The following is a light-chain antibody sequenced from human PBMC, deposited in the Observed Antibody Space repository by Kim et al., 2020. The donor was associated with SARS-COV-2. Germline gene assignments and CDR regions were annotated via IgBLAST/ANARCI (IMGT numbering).Light chain of an antibody. CDR2: ESN. CDR3: ASWDDGLNGYVV. CDR1: SSNIGSNT. Sequence: QRGTISCSGSSSNIGSNTVSWYQQFPGTAPKLLIYESNQRPSGVPDRFSGSRSGTSASLAIRGLQSEDEADYYCASWDDGLNGYVVFGGGTQLTVL. J-gene: IGLJ2*01. V-gene: IGLV1-44*01.